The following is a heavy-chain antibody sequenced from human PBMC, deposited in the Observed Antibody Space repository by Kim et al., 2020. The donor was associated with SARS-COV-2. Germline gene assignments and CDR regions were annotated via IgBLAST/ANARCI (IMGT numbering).Heavy chain of an antibody. CDR3: ARPPTASLYYYYGMDV. V-gene: IGHV1-69*13. CDR1: GGTFSSYA. D-gene: IGHD2-2*01. CDR2: IIPIFGTA. Sequence: SVKVSCKASGGTFSSYAISWVRQAPGQGLEWMGGIIPIFGTANYAQKFQGRVTITADESTSTAYMELSSLRSEDTAVYYCARPPTASLYYYYGMDVWGQGTTVTVSS. J-gene: IGHJ6*02.